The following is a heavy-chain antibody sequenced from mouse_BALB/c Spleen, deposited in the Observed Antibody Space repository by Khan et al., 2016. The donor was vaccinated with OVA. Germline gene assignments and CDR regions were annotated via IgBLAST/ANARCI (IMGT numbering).Heavy chain of an antibody. D-gene: IGHD2-2*01. CDR1: GYSFTGYY. Sequence: LVKTGASVKISCKASGYSFTGYYMHWVKQSHGKRLEWMGYISCYNGATTYNQKFKGKATFTVDTSYSTAYMQFNSLTFEDSAVYYCARSHLLWLYAMDFWGQGTSVTASS. J-gene: IGHJ4*01. V-gene: IGHV1S34*01. CDR3: ARSHLLWLYAMDF. CDR2: ISCYNGAT.